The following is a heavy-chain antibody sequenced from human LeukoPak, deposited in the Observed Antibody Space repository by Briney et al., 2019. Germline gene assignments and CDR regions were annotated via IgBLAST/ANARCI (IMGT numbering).Heavy chain of an antibody. D-gene: IGHD6-19*01. J-gene: IGHJ4*02. CDR2: ISYDGSNK. V-gene: IGHV3-30*18. CDR3: AKGYSSGWYLGHKTRLIDY. Sequence: GRSLRLSCAASGFTFSSYGMHWVRQAPGKGLEWVAVISYDGSNKYYADSVKGRFTISRDNSKNTLYLQMNSLRAEDTAVYYCAKGYSSGWYLGHKTRLIDYWGQGTLVTVSS. CDR1: GFTFSSYG.